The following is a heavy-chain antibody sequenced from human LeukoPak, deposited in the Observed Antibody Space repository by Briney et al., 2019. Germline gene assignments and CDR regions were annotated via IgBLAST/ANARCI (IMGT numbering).Heavy chain of an antibody. CDR2: IYYSGST. D-gene: IGHD4-23*01. CDR3: ARERTVVTSFFDY. J-gene: IGHJ4*02. CDR1: GGSISSGGYY. Sequence: PSETLSLTCTVSGGSISSGGYYWSWIRQPPGKGLEWIGSIYYSGSTYYNPSLKSRVTISVDTSKNQFSLKLSSVTAADTAVYYCARERTVVTSFFDYWGQGTLVTVSS. V-gene: IGHV4-39*07.